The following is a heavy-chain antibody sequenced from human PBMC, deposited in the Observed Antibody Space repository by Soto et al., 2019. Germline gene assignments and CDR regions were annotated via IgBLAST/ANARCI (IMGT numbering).Heavy chain of an antibody. D-gene: IGHD3-16*01. CDR1: GDSISSYY. CDR2: IFYTGIT. Sequence: SETLSLTCTVSGDSISSYYWSWIRQPPGKGLEWIGYIFYTGITNYNPSFKSRVTMSVDTSKNYFSLNLSSVTAADTAVYFCAREGVPTHGLDVWGQGTTVTVSS. J-gene: IGHJ6*02. CDR3: AREGVPTHGLDV. V-gene: IGHV4-59*01.